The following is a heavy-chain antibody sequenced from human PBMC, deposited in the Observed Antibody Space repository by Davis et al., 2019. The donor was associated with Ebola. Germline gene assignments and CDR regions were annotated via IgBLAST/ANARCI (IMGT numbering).Heavy chain of an antibody. Sequence: GESLKISCAASGFTFSSYAMHWVRQAPGKGLEWVAVISYDGSNKYYADSVKGRFTISRDNSKNTLYLQMNSLRAEDTAVYYCARGPTTGPYYGMDVWGQGTTVTVSS. D-gene: IGHD4-17*01. V-gene: IGHV3-30*04. CDR2: ISYDGSNK. CDR3: ARGPTTGPYYGMDV. J-gene: IGHJ6*02. CDR1: GFTFSSYA.